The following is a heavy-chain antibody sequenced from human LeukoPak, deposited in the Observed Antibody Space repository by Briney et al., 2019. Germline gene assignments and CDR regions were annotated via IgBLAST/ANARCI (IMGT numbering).Heavy chain of an antibody. CDR3: ARDKPPLGIAAALDY. CDR1: GFTFSSYW. V-gene: IGHV3-74*01. Sequence: GGSLRLSCAASGFTFSSYWMHWVRQAPGKGLVWVSRINSDGSSTSYADSVKGRFTISRDNAKNTLYLQMNSLRAEDTAVYYCARDKPPLGIAAALDYWGQGTLVTVSS. CDR2: INSDGSST. J-gene: IGHJ4*02. D-gene: IGHD6-13*01.